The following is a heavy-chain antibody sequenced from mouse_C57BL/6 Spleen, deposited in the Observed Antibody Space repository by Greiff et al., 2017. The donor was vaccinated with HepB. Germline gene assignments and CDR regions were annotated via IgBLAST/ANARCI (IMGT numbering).Heavy chain of an antibody. Sequence: QVQLQQSGPELVKPGASVKISCKASGYAFSSSWMNWVKQRPGKGLEWIGRIYPGDGDTNYNGKFKGKATLTADKSSSTAYMQLSSLTSEDSAVSFCARDYSNWFAYWGQGTLVTVSA. D-gene: IGHD2-5*01. CDR3: ARDYSNWFAY. V-gene: IGHV1-82*01. CDR1: GYAFSSSW. CDR2: IYPGDGDT. J-gene: IGHJ3*01.